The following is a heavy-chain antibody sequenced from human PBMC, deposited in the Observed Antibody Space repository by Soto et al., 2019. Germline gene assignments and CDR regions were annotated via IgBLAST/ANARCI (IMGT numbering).Heavy chain of an antibody. J-gene: IGHJ5*02. Sequence: ASVKVSCKASGYTFTGYYMHWVRQAPGQGLEWMGWINPNSGGTNYAQKFQGWVTMTRDTSISTAYMELSRLRSDDTAVYYCARGQGTYGSGSYYNWFDPWGQGTLVTVSS. CDR1: GYTFTGYY. V-gene: IGHV1-2*04. D-gene: IGHD3-10*01. CDR3: ARGQGTYGSGSYYNWFDP. CDR2: INPNSGGT.